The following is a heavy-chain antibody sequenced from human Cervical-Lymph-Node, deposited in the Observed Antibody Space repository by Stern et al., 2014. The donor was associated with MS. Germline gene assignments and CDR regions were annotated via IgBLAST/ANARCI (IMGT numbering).Heavy chain of an antibody. CDR3: ARAVRELGT. D-gene: IGHD1-7*01. CDR2: IKTDGSAK. CDR1: GFTFSNYW. Sequence: EVQLEESGGGLVQPGESLRLSCAVSGFTFSNYWMTWVRQAPGKGLEWVASIKTDGSAKSYLASVKGRFTIPRDNAKNALYLQMNSLRAEDTAVYYCARAVRELGTWGQGTLVTVSS. V-gene: IGHV3-7*01. J-gene: IGHJ5*02.